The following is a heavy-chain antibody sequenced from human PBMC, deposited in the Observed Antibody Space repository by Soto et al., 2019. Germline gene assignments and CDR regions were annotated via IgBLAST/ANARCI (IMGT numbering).Heavy chain of an antibody. V-gene: IGHV3-23*01. CDR2: ISGSGGST. J-gene: IGHJ4*02. CDR3: AKDPNYYGSGRYYY. CDR1: GFTFSSYA. Sequence: GGSLRLSCAASGFTFSSYAMSWVRQAPGKGLEWVSAISGSGGSTYYADSVKGRFTISRDNSKNTLYLQMNSLRAEDTAVYYCAKDPNYYGSGRYYYWGQGTLVTVSS. D-gene: IGHD3-10*01.